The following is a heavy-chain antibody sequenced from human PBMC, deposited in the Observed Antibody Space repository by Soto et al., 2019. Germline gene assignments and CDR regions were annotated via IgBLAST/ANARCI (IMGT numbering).Heavy chain of an antibody. CDR3: ASETYDVDTAMVPSGAFDI. J-gene: IGHJ3*02. CDR1: GFTFSSYA. Sequence: GGSLRLSCAASGFTFSSYAMHWVRQAPGKGLEWVAVISYDGSNKYYADSVKGRFTISRDNSKNTLYLQMNSLRAEDTAVYYCASETYDVDTAMVPSGAFDIWGQGTMVTVSS. CDR2: ISYDGSNK. V-gene: IGHV3-30-3*01. D-gene: IGHD5-18*01.